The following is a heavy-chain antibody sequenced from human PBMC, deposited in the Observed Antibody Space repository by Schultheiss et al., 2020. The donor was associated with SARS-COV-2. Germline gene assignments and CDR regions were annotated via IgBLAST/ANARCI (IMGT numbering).Heavy chain of an antibody. D-gene: IGHD3-10*01. CDR1: GFTFSSYS. Sequence: GGSLRLSCAASGFTFSSYSMNWVRQAPGKGLEWVSYISSSSSTIYYADSVKGRFTISRDNAKNSLYLQMNSLRAEDTAVYYCARAKTNRLWFGELPTFDYWGQGTLVTVSS. J-gene: IGHJ4*02. CDR3: ARAKTNRLWFGELPTFDY. V-gene: IGHV3-48*01. CDR2: ISSSSSTI.